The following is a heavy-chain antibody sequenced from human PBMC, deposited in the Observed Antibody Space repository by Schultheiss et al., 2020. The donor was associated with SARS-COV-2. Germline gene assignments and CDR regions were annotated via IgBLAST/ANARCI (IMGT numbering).Heavy chain of an antibody. CDR1: GGSISSGGYY. V-gene: IGHV4-34*01. J-gene: IGHJ4*02. CDR2: INHSGST. Sequence: SETLSLTCAVSGGSISSGGYYWSWIRQPPGKGLEWIGEINHSGSTNYNPSLKSRVTISVDTSKNQFSLKLSSVTAADTAVYYCARSGKGDSSSPAGWDWGQGTLVTVSS. D-gene: IGHD6-6*01. CDR3: ARSGKGDSSSPAGWD.